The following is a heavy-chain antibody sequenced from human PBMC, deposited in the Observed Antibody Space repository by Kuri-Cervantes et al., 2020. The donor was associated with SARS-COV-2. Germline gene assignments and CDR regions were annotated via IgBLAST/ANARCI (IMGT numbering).Heavy chain of an antibody. V-gene: IGHV3-48*02. CDR3: ARDREMYYDFWSGYYYFDF. Sequence: GESLKISCAASGFTFSSYSMNWVRQAPGKGLEWVSYISSSSSTIYYADSVKGRFTISRDNAKNSLYLQMNSLRDEDTAVYYCARDREMYYDFWSGYYYFDFWGQGTLVTVSS. D-gene: IGHD3-3*01. CDR2: ISSSSSTI. J-gene: IGHJ4*02. CDR1: GFTFSSYS.